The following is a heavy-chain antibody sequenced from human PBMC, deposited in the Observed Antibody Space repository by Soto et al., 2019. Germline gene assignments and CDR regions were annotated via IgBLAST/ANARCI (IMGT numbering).Heavy chain of an antibody. V-gene: IGHV4-34*01. CDR1: GGSLSGYY. CDR3: ARSDNRNSLYGVDV. D-gene: IGHD1-7*01. Sequence: PSETLSLTCAVHGGSLSGYYWSWIRQSPGKGLEWIGEINHRGSSDYNPSLKSRVTISIDASKNHVTLELTSVTAADTAVYHCARSDNRNSLYGVDVWGQGTAVTVSS. CDR2: INHRGSS. J-gene: IGHJ6*02.